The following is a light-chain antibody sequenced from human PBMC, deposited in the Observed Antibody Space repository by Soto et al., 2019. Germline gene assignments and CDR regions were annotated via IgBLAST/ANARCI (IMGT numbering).Light chain of an antibody. V-gene: IGKV3-20*01. CDR1: QSVSSSY. Sequence: EIVFSCSSVPLSFSPVEKAPLSRRASQSVSSSYLAWYQQKPGQAPRLLIYGASSRATGIPDRFSGSGSGTDFTLTISRLEPEDFAVYYCQQYGSSRWTFGQGTKVDIK. J-gene: IGKJ1*01. CDR2: GAS. CDR3: QQYGSSRWT.